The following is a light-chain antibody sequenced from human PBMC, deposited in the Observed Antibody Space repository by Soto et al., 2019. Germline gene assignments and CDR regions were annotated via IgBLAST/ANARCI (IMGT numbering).Light chain of an antibody. CDR2: GTS. CDR1: QSVSTKY. V-gene: IGKV3-20*01. Sequence: PGERATLSCRASQSVSTKYVAWYQQKPGQAPSLLIYGTSNRAADVPDRFSGTGSGTDFSLTISRLEPEDFAVYYCQHYGSSPPETFGQGTKLEI. CDR3: QHYGSSPPET. J-gene: IGKJ2*01.